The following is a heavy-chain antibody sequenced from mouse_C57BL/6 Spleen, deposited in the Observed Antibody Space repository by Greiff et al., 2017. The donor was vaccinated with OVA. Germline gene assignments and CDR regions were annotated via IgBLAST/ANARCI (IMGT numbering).Heavy chain of an antibody. CDR3: ARYYGSSLWYFDY. CDR2: IDPSDSYT. CDR1: GYTFTSYW. J-gene: IGHJ2*01. V-gene: IGHV1-69*01. Sequence: VKLQQPGAELVMPGASVKLSCKASGYTFTSYWMHWVKQRPGQGLEWIGEIDPSDSYTNYNQKFKGKSTLTVDKSSSTAYMQLSSLTSEDSAVYYCARYYGSSLWYFDYWGQGTTLTVSS. D-gene: IGHD1-1*01.